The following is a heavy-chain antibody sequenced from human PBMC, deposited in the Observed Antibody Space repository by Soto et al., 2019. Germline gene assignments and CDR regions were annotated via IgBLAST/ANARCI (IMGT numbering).Heavy chain of an antibody. CDR2: IYPGDSDI. Sequence: EVQLVQSGAEVKQPGESLKISCKVSGHTFTTDWIGWLRQMPGKGLEWMGIIYPGDSDITYSPPFQGQVTISADKSLSTAYLQWGLKASDTAIYYCARRSGEGFAFDIWGQGTLVTVSS. CDR3: ARRSGEGFAFDI. CDR1: GHTFTTDW. V-gene: IGHV5-51*01. J-gene: IGHJ3*02.